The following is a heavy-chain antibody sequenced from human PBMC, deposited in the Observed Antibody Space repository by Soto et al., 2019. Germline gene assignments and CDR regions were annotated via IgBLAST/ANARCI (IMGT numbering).Heavy chain of an antibody. V-gene: IGHV4-30-4*01. CDR1: GGSISSGDYY. Sequence: PSETLSLTCTVSGGSISSGDYYWSWIRHPPGKRLEWIGYIYYSGSTYYNPSLKSLVTISVDTSKNQFSLELGSVTAADAAVDYCAGEVVVAAGFDYWGQGTLVTVSS. CDR3: AGEVVVAAGFDY. J-gene: IGHJ4*02. CDR2: IYYSGST. D-gene: IGHD2-15*01.